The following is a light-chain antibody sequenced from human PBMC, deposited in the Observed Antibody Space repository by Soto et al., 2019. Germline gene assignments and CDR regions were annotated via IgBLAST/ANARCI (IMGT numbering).Light chain of an antibody. J-gene: IGKJ4*01. V-gene: IGKV3-15*01. CDR1: QSVSSN. CDR3: QQYIRWPLT. Sequence: EIVRPQSQATLSVSPGERATLSCRASQSVSSNLAWYQQKPGQAPSLLIYGASTRATGTPARFSGSGSGTEFTLTISSLQSEDFAVYYCQQYIRWPLTFGGGTKVDIK. CDR2: GAS.